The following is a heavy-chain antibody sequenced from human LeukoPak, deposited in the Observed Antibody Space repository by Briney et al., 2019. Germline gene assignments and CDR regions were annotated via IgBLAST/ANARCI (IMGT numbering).Heavy chain of an antibody. J-gene: IGHJ4*02. D-gene: IGHD3-3*01. V-gene: IGHV3-33*06. Sequence: GGPLRLSCAASGFTFSSYGMHWVRQAPGKGLEWVAVIWYDGSNKYYADSVKGRFTISRDNSKNTLYLQMNSLRAEDTAVYYCAKDWAIFGVVTDLFDYWGQGTLVTVSS. CDR1: GFTFSSYG. CDR3: AKDWAIFGVVTDLFDY. CDR2: IWYDGSNK.